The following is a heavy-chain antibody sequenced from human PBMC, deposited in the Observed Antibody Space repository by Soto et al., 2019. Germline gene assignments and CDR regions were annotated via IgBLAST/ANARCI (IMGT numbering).Heavy chain of an antibody. V-gene: IGHV1-18*01. Sequence: ASVKVSCKTSGYTFTRNGISWVRQAPGQGLEWMGWISPKSGNIKYAQKFQGRVIMTTDTSTSTAYMEVRSLRSDDTAVYYCVKDRDSNSWPSRDVWGPGTTVTVS. D-gene: IGHD3-22*01. CDR1: GYTFTRNG. CDR3: VKDRDSNSWPSRDV. CDR2: ISPKSGNI. J-gene: IGHJ6*02.